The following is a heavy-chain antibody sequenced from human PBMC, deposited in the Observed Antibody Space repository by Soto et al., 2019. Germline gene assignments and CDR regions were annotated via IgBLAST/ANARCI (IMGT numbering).Heavy chain of an antibody. CDR2: IGTGSRGT. D-gene: IGHD6-13*01. CDR1: GFAFSTSA. CDR3: AAPRAAVPHACYFDP. Sequence: PGGSLTLSCAASGFAFSTSAMSWVRQAPGKGLEWVSAIGTGSRGTHYAESVEDRFTISRDDSKNTLYLQLNSLTAADTAGYYCAAPRAAVPHACYFDPWGQGTPVTVSS. V-gene: IGHV3-23*01. J-gene: IGHJ5*02.